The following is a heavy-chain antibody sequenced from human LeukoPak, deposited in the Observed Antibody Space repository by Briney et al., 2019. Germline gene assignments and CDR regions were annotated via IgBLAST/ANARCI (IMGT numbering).Heavy chain of an antibody. J-gene: IGHJ4*02. CDR3: ARDHVLRFLDWFRFDQ. D-gene: IGHD3-3*01. CDR2: ISSSGSTI. Sequence: KPGGSLRLSCAASGFTFSDYYMTWIRQAPGKGLEWVSYISSSGSTIYYADSVKGRFTISRDNAKNSLYLQMHSLRAEDTAVYYCARDHVLRFLDWFRFDQWGQGTLVTVSS. CDR1: GFTFSDYY. V-gene: IGHV3-11*04.